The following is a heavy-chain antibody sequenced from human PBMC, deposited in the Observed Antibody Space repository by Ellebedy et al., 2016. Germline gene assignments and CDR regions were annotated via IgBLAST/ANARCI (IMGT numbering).Heavy chain of an antibody. Sequence: SLKISXAGSGFTFNDYALHWVRQAPGKGLEWVSGISWDSAAIGYGGSVKGRFTISKDSAKNYLYLQMNSLRPEDTAFYYCAKGTMDYFYHWGQGTLVTVSS. CDR1: GFTFNDYA. J-gene: IGHJ4*02. CDR3: AKGTMDYFYH. V-gene: IGHV3-9*01. D-gene: IGHD4/OR15-4a*01. CDR2: ISWDSAAI.